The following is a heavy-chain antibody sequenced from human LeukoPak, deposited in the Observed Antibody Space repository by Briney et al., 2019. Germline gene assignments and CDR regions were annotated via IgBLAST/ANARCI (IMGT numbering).Heavy chain of an antibody. J-gene: IGHJ4*02. V-gene: IGHV3-23*01. CDR1: GFTFTNYA. Sequence: GGSLRLSCAASGFTFTNYAMSWVRQAPGMGLEWVSGISGSGGITYYADSVKGRFTISRNNSKNTLFLQMNSLRAEDTAVYYCARVNSSGWYSIDYWGQGTLVTVSS. CDR3: ARVNSSGWYSIDY. D-gene: IGHD6-19*01. CDR2: ISGSGGIT.